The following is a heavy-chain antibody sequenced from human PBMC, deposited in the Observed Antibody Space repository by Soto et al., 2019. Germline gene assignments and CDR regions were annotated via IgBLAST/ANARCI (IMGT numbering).Heavy chain of an antibody. Sequence: QVQLVQSGAEVKKPGSSVKVSCKASGGTFSSYAISWVRQAPGQGLEWMGGIIPIFGTANYAQKFQGRVTITADEYTSTAYMELSSLRSEDTAVYYCASPYDFWSGKASGAFDPWGQGTLVTVSS. V-gene: IGHV1-69*01. CDR1: GGTFSSYA. J-gene: IGHJ5*02. CDR3: ASPYDFWSGKASGAFDP. CDR2: IIPIFGTA. D-gene: IGHD3-3*01.